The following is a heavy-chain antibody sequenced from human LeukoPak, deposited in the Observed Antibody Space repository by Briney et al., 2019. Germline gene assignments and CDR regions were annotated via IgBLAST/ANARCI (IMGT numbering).Heavy chain of an antibody. Sequence: ASVKVSCTASGYTFTGYYMHWVRQAPGQGLEWMGWINPNSGGTNYAQKFQGRVTMTRDTSISTAYMELSRLRSDDTAVYYCARIPGSSLGAEYFQHWGQGTLVTVSS. CDR1: GYTFTGYY. D-gene: IGHD6-6*01. CDR3: ARIPGSSLGAEYFQH. J-gene: IGHJ1*01. CDR2: INPNSGGT. V-gene: IGHV1-2*02.